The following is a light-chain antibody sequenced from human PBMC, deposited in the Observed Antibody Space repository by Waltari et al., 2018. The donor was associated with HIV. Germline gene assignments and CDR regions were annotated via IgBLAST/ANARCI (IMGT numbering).Light chain of an antibody. CDR2: WAS. CDR3: QQYYSTPYT. V-gene: IGKV4-1*01. CDR1: QSVLYSSNNKNY. J-gene: IGKJ2*01. Sequence: DIVMTQSPDSLAVSLGERAPINCKSSQSVLYSSNNKNYLAWYQQKPGQPPKLLIYWASTRESGVPDRFSGSGSGTDFTLTISSLQAEDVAVYYCQQYYSTPYTFGQGTKREIK.